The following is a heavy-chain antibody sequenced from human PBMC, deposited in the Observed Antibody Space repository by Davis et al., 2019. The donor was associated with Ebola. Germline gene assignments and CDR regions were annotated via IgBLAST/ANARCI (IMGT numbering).Heavy chain of an antibody. D-gene: IGHD3-10*01. J-gene: IGHJ4*02. V-gene: IGHV4-34*01. CDR3: ARGRTMVDY. CDR2: INHSGST. CDR1: GGSFSGYY. Sequence: MPSETLSLTCAVYGGSFSGYYWSWIRQPPGKGLEWIGEINHSGSTNYNPSLKSRVTISVDTSKNQFSLKLGSVTAADTAVYYCARGRTMVDYWVQGTLVTVSS.